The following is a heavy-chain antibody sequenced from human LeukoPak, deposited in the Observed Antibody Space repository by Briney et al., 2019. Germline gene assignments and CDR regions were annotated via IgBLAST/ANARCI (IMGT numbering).Heavy chain of an antibody. CDR1: GFSFSSNG. J-gene: IGHJ4*02. D-gene: IGHD4-11*01. CDR2: IWYDGSNK. V-gene: IGHV3-33*01. Sequence: PGGSLRLSCAASGFSFSSNGMHWVRQAPGKGLEWVAAIWYDGSNKYYADSVKGRFTISRDNSKNTLYLQMNSLRAEDTAVYYCARVSDYSNYFDYWGQGTLVTVSS. CDR3: ARVSDYSNYFDY.